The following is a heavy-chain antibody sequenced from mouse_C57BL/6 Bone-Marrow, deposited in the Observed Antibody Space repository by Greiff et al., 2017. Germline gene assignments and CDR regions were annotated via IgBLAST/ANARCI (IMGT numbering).Heavy chain of an antibody. D-gene: IGHD2-3*01. CDR3: TRRDGYPWYFDV. V-gene: IGHV1-15*01. Sequence: VKLMESGAELVRPGASVTLSCKASGYTFTDYEMHWVKQTPVHGLEWIGAIDPETGGTAYNQKFKGKAILTADKSSSTAYMELRSLTSDDSAVSYCTRRDGYPWYFDVWGTGTTVTVSS. CDR2: IDPETGGT. CDR1: GYTFTDYE. J-gene: IGHJ1*03.